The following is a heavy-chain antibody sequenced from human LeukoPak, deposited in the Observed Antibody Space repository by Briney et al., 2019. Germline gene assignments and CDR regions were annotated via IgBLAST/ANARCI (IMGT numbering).Heavy chain of an antibody. CDR2: IYTSGTT. CDR3: ARCLGGRCDYFDY. V-gene: IGHV4-61*02. D-gene: IGHD3-16*01. J-gene: IGHJ4*02. CDR1: GGSISSGSYY. Sequence: PSQTLSLTCTVSGGSISSGSYYFNWLRQPAGTGLEWIGRIYTSGTTNYNPSLKSRVSISVDTSKNQFSLRLSSVTAADTAVYYCARCLGGRCDYFDYWGQGTLVSVSS.